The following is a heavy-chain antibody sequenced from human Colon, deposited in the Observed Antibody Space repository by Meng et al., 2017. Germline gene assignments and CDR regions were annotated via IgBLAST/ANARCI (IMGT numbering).Heavy chain of an antibody. J-gene: IGHJ5*02. D-gene: IGHD4-17*01. CDR2: IDHFGIS. Sequence: VQIQPGGAGLLKPSGPLSLTCAVVGGSFSGFHWSWIRQPPGKGLEWIGEIDHFGISNYNSSLKGRLTMSVDTSKKQISLTLTSVTAADTAVYYCAAGLRHGDWFDPWGPGTLVTVSS. CDR1: GGSFSGFH. CDR3: AAGLRHGDWFDP. V-gene: IGHV4-34*02.